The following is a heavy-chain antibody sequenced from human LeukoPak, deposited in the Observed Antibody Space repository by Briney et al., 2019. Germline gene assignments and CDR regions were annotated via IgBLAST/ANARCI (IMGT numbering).Heavy chain of an antibody. V-gene: IGHV4-39*01. CDR2: SDYSGTT. J-gene: IGHJ4*02. CDR3: ARGLGGYYSSFDY. D-gene: IGHD3-22*01. CDR1: GGSISSGSYY. Sequence: SETLSLTCIVSGGSISSGSYYWGWTRQPPGKGLEWIGRSDYSGTTSYNPSLKSRVTITVDTSKNQFSLRLSSVTAADTAVYYCARGLGGYYSSFDYWGLGTLVTVSS.